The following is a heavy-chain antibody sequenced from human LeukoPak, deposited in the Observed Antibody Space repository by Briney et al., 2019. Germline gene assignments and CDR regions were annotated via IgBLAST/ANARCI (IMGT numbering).Heavy chain of an antibody. D-gene: IGHD3-9*01. CDR3: ARSYFDWFYYFDY. J-gene: IGHJ4*02. Sequence: PGGSLRLSCTASGFTFSDYYMSWIRQAPGKGLEWVSYISSSGSTIYYADSVKGRFTISRDNAKNSLYLQMNSLRAEDTAVYYCARSYFDWFYYFDYWGQGTLVTVSS. CDR2: ISSSGSTI. CDR1: GFTFSDYY. V-gene: IGHV3-11*01.